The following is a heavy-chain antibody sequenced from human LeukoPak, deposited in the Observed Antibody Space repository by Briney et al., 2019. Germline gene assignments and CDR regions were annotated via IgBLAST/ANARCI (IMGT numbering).Heavy chain of an antibody. V-gene: IGHV4-39*07. D-gene: IGHD3-10*01. Sequence: PSETLSLTCTVSGGSISSSSYYWGWIRQPPGKGLEWIGSIYYSGSTYYNPSLKSRVTISVDTSKNQFSLKLSSVTAADTAVYYCARVSGFSASRHWGQGTLVTVSS. J-gene: IGHJ1*01. CDR2: IYYSGST. CDR3: ARVSGFSASRH. CDR1: GGSISSSSYY.